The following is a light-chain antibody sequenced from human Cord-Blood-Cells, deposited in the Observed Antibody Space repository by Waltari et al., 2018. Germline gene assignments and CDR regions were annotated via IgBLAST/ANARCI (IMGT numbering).Light chain of an antibody. CDR3: CSYAGSYTV. V-gene: IGLV2-11*01. CDR2: DVS. CDR1: SSHVGGYNY. J-gene: IGLJ2*01. Sequence: QSALTQPRSVSGSPAQSVPISCTGTSSHVGGYNYLSWYQQHQGKAPKLMIYDVSKRPSGVPDRFSGSKSGNTASLTISGLQAEDEADYYCCSYAGSYTVFGGGTKLTVL.